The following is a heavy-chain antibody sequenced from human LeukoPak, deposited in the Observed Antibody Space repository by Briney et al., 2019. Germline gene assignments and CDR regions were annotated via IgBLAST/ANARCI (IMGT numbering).Heavy chain of an antibody. V-gene: IGHV4-4*09. CDR1: GCSISSYY. CDR3: ARQAPAAAGTFVWFNP. CDR2: IYTSGST. D-gene: IGHD6-13*01. J-gene: IGHJ5*02. Sequence: SETLSLTCTVSGCSISSYYWSWIRQPPGKGLEWIGYIYTSGSTNYNPSLKSRVTVSVDTSKNQFSLKLSSVTAADTAVYYCARQAPAAAGTFVWFNPWGQGTLVTVSS.